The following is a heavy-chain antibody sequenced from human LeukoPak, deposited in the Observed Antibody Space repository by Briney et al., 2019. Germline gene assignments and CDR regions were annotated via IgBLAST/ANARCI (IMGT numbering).Heavy chain of an antibody. CDR3: TKTTVTTFVYYYYGVDV. V-gene: IGHV3-30*18. CDR1: GFTFSSYG. D-gene: IGHD4-17*01. J-gene: IGHJ6*02. CDR2: ISYDGSNK. Sequence: PGGSLRLSCAASGFTFSSYGMHWVRQAPGKGLEWVAVISYDGSNKYYADSVKGRFTISRDNSKNTLYLQMNSLRAEDTAVYYCTKTTVTTFVYYYYGVDVWGQGTTVTVSS.